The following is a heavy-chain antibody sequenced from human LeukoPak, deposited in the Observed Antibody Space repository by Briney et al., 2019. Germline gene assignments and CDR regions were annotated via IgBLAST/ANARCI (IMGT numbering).Heavy chain of an antibody. CDR2: MSPNSENT. V-gene: IGHV1-8*01. CDR3: ARWIRHSGSYYHYYMDV. D-gene: IGHD1-14*01. Sequence: GASVKVSCKXSGYTFTSYDINWVRQAPGQGLEWMGWMSPNSENTGYAQRFQGRVKMTRDSSISTVYMELISLTSEDTAVYYCARWIRHSGSYYHYYMDVWGKGTTVTVSS. J-gene: IGHJ6*03. CDR1: GYTFTSYD.